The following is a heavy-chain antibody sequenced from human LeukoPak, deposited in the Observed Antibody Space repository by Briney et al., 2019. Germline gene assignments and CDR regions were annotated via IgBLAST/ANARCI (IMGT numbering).Heavy chain of an antibody. D-gene: IGHD6-6*01. J-gene: IGHJ6*02. Sequence: GGSLRLSCAASGFTFSSYGMHWVRQAPGKGLEWVGRIKSKTDGGTTDYAAPVKGRFTISRDDSKNTLYLQMNSLKTEDTAVYYCTTVSIYYYGMDVWGQGTTVTVSS. CDR3: TTVSIYYYGMDV. CDR1: GFTFSSYG. CDR2: IKSKTDGGTT. V-gene: IGHV3-15*01.